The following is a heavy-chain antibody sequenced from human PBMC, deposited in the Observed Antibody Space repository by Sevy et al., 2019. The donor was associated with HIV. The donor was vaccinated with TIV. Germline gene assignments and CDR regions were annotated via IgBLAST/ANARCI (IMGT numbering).Heavy chain of an antibody. CDR2: IWYDGNDK. J-gene: IGHJ4*02. CDR1: GFTFSDYG. CDR3: ARDRFAYGNFDF. V-gene: IGHV3-33*01. D-gene: IGHD3-10*01. Sequence: GGSLRLSCAASGFTFSDYGMQWVCQAPGKGLDWVALIWYDGNDKYYADSVKGRFTISRDNSKNTLYLQMNSLRVEDTAVYYCARDRFAYGNFDFWGQGTLVTVSS.